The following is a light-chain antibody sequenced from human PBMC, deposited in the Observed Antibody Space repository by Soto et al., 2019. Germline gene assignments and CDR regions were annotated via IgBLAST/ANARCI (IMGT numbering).Light chain of an antibody. J-gene: IGKJ1*01. CDR1: QSISSW. CDR3: QQYNSYSRT. V-gene: IGKV1-5*03. Sequence: DIQMTLAPSTLSASVGDRVTITGRASQSISSWLAWYQQKPGKAPKLLIYKASSLESGGPSRFSGSGSGTEFTLTISSLQPDDVATYYCQQYNSYSRTFGQGTKVDNK. CDR2: KAS.